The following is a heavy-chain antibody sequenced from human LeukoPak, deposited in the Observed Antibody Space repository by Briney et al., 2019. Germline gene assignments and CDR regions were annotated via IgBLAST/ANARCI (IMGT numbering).Heavy chain of an antibody. V-gene: IGHV3-23*01. J-gene: IGHJ6*03. CDR1: GFTVSSNY. Sequence: GGSLRLSCAASGFTVSSNYMSWVRQAPGKGLEWVSAISGSGGSTYYADSVKGRFTISRDNSKNTLYLQMNSLRAEDTAVYYCAKFYGGSTVVTGGGYYYYYMDVWGKGTTVTVSS. CDR3: AKFYGGSTVVTGGGYYYYYMDV. D-gene: IGHD4-23*01. CDR2: ISGSGGST.